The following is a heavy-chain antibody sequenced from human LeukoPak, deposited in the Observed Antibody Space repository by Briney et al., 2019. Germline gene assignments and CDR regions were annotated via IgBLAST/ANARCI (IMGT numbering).Heavy chain of an antibody. Sequence: PXGSXXLSXAXSXFTVTXXXMNWXXXSSGXXLXXXXVXXXXGDTNYADSVKGRFIISRDTSKNTVYLQMNSLGAEDTAVYYCVREAVMPVAPSTIGTSTRPLYEYYGLDVWGQGTTVTVSS. CDR1: XFTVTXXX. CDR3: VREAVMPVAPSTIGTSTRPLYEYYGLDV. J-gene: IGHJ6*02. D-gene: IGHD1-1*01. V-gene: IGHV3-53*01. CDR2: XXXXGDT.